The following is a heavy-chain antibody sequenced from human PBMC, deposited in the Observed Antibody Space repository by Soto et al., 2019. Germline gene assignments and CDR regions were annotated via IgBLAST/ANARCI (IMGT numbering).Heavy chain of an antibody. Sequence: QVQLVESGGGVVQPGRSLRLSCAASGFTFSSYAMHWVRQAPGKGLEWVAVISYDGSNKYYADSVKGRFTISRGNSKNTLYLQMNSLRAEDTAVYYCARDAGGGTYYFDYWGQGTLVTVSS. CDR3: ARDAGGGTYYFDY. V-gene: IGHV3-30-3*01. CDR1: GFTFSSYA. J-gene: IGHJ4*02. CDR2: ISYDGSNK. D-gene: IGHD1-26*01.